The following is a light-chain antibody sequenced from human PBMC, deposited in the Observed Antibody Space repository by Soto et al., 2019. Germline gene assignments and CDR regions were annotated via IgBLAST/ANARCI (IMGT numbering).Light chain of an antibody. J-gene: IGKJ2*01. Sequence: DIQMTQSPSSLSGSVGDRFTITCRRNQSVSIYVNWYQQKPGKAPILLIYASSSLQSGVPSRFSGSGSGTDFTLTISSLEPEDFETYYCQQSYSNPTFDQATKVDIK. CDR1: QSVSIY. CDR3: QQSYSNPT. CDR2: ASS. V-gene: IGKV1-39*01.